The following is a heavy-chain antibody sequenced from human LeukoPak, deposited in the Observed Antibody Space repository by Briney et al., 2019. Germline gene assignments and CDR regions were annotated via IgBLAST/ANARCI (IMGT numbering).Heavy chain of an antibody. V-gene: IGHV4-61*02. D-gene: IGHD3-10*01. CDR1: GGSISSSNYY. J-gene: IGHJ4*02. CDR3: ARGLWFGDENPPYFDY. Sequence: SETLSLTCSVSGGSISSSNYYWSWIRQPAGTGLEWIGRIYTSESTNYNPSLKSRVTISVDTSRNQFSLKLSSVTAADTAVYYCARGLWFGDENPPYFDYWGQGILVTVSP. CDR2: IYTSEST.